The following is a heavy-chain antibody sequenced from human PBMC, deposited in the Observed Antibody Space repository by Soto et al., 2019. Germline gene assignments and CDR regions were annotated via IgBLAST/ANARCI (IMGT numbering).Heavy chain of an antibody. Sequence: GGSLRLSCAASGFTFSSYGMHWVRQAPGKGLEWVAVIWYDGSNKYYADSVKGRFTISGDNSKNTLYLQMNSLRAEDTAVYYCARDRPSSSGWSPVGYYGMDVWGQGTTVTVS. V-gene: IGHV3-33*01. CDR1: GFTFSSYG. J-gene: IGHJ6*02. CDR2: IWYDGSNK. CDR3: ARDRPSSSGWSPVGYYGMDV. D-gene: IGHD6-19*01.